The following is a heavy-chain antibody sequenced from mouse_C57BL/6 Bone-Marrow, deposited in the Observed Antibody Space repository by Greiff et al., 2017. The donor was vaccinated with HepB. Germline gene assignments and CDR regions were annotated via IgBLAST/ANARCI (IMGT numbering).Heavy chain of an antibody. CDR1: GYTFPSYW. D-gene: IGHD1-1*01. CDR3: AREGYGSSRYYFDY. CDR2: IDPSDSYT. V-gene: IGHV1-69*01. Sequence: QVQLQQPGAELVMPGASVKLSCKASGYTFPSYWMHWVKQRPGQGLEWIGEIDPSDSYTNYNQKFKGKSTLTVDKSSSTAYMQLSSLTSEDSAVYYCAREGYGSSRYYFDYWGQGTTLTVSS. J-gene: IGHJ2*01.